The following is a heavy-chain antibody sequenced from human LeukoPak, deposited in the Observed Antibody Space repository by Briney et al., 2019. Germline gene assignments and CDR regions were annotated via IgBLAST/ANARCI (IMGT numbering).Heavy chain of an antibody. CDR2: ISFDGSKK. CDR3: ARGGAYYDIVTGYYLDY. Sequence: TGGSLRLSCAASGFTFITYSMHWVRQAPGKRLEWVAVISFDGSKKYYADSVKGRFTFSRDNSKKTLYLQMNSLRAEDTAVYYCARGGAYYDIVTGYYLDYWGQGTLVTVSS. J-gene: IGHJ4*02. CDR1: GFTFITYS. V-gene: IGHV3-30-3*01. D-gene: IGHD3-9*01.